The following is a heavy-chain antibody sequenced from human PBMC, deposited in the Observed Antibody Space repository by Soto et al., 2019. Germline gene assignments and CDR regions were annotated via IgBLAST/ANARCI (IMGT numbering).Heavy chain of an antibody. J-gene: IGHJ4*02. D-gene: IGHD3-3*01. CDR1: GYSFTTNW. V-gene: IGHV5-51*01. CDR2: IYPGDSDT. CDR3: VTSPDYNFWSGYFFFEH. Sequence: PGESLKISCKGSGYSFTTNWIGWVRQMPGKGLEWMGVIYPGDSDTKYSPSFQGQVTLSADKSINTAYVQWNSLKVSDTAMYYCVTSPDYNFWSGYFFFEHWGQGALVTVSS.